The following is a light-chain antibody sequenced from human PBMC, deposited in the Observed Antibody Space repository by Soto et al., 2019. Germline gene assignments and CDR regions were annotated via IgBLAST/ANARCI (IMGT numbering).Light chain of an antibody. Sequence: EVVMTQSPATLSVSPGQRDTLSCRASQSVTSNYLAWYQQKPGQAPRLLIYGASTRATGIPARFSGSGSGTEFTLTISSLQSEDFAVYYCQQHENWPLTFGGGTKVDIK. CDR3: QQHENWPLT. CDR2: GAS. J-gene: IGKJ4*01. CDR1: QSVTSN. V-gene: IGKV3-15*01.